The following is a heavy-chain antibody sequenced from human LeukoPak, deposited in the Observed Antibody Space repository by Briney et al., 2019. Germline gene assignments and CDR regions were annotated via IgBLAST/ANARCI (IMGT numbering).Heavy chain of an antibody. CDR2: ISGSGGST. D-gene: IGHD3-16*02. J-gene: IGHJ4*02. CDR3: ARDGVVMITFGGVIAVD. Sequence: GGTLRLSCAASGFTFSSYGMSWVRQAPGKGLEWVSAISGSGGSTYYADSVKGRFTISRDNSKNTLYLQMNSLRAEDTAVYYCARDGVVMITFGGVIAVDWGQGTLVTVSS. V-gene: IGHV3-23*01. CDR1: GFTFSSYG.